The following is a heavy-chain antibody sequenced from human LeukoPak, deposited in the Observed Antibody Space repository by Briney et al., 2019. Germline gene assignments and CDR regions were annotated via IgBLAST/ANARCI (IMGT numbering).Heavy chain of an antibody. D-gene: IGHD2/OR15-2a*01. Sequence: GASVRLSCAASEFIFSTYGMNWVRQAPGKGLEWVSSISSSSNYINYADSVRGRVTISRDNAKNSLYLQLNSLRAEDTAVYYCARDPLLYTQRHFYYLDVWGKGPTVTVSS. V-gene: IGHV3-21*01. CDR1: EFIFSTYG. CDR3: ARDPLLYTQRHFYYLDV. CDR2: ISSSSNYI. J-gene: IGHJ6*03.